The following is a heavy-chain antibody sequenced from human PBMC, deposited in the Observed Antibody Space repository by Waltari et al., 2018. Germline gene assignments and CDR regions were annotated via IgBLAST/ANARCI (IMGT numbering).Heavy chain of an antibody. CDR3: AGHLWFGEPKYFDL. CDR2: IYYTGST. Sequence: QLQLQESGPGLVKPSETLSLTCTVYGGSISSSSYYWGWIRQPPGKGLDWSGSIYYTGSTSYNPSLKSRVTISVDTSKNQCSLKLSSVTAADTALYYCAGHLWFGEPKYFDLWGRGTLVTVSS. D-gene: IGHD3-10*01. CDR1: GGSISSSSYY. V-gene: IGHV4-39*01. J-gene: IGHJ2*01.